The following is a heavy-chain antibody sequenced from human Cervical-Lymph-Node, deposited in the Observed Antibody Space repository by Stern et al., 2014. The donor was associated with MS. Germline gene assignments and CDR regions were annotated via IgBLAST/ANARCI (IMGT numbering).Heavy chain of an antibody. V-gene: IGHV5-51*03. Sequence: VQLVESGAEVKKPGESLKISCEASGYLFDDYWIGWVRQMSGRGLELVAIIFPRDSNTRYSPSVQGQVTISADKSLSPAYLQWSSLKASDTAMYYCARSPATPSGYDRFDYWGQGALVTVSS. J-gene: IGHJ4*02. D-gene: IGHD5-12*01. CDR3: ARSPATPSGYDRFDY. CDR1: GYLFDDYW. CDR2: IFPRDSNT.